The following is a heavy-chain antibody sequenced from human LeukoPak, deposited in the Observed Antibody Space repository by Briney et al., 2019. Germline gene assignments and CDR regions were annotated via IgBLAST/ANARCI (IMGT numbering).Heavy chain of an antibody. CDR3: ARRWRRGIVVFDP. CDR2: IIPIFGTA. CDR1: GGTFSSYA. V-gene: IGHV1-69*13. D-gene: IGHD3-22*01. Sequence: GASVKVSCKASGGTFSSYAISWVRQAPGQGLEWMGGIIPIFGTANYAQKFQGRVTITADESTSTAYMELSSLRSEDTAVYYCARRWRRGIVVFDPWGQGTLVTVSS. J-gene: IGHJ5*02.